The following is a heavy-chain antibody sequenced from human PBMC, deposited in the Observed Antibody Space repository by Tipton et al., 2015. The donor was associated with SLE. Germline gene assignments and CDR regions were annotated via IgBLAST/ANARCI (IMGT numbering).Heavy chain of an antibody. Sequence: GSLRLSCAASGFTVSSNYMSWVRQAPGKGLEWVSVIYSGGSTYYADSVKGRFTISRDNSKNTLYLQMNSLRAEDTAVYYCARDGGYGDYAGPGVYYGMDVWGQGTTVTVSS. CDR1: GFTVSSNY. CDR2: IYSGGST. J-gene: IGHJ6*02. CDR3: ARDGGYGDYAGPGVYYGMDV. V-gene: IGHV3-53*05. D-gene: IGHD4-17*01.